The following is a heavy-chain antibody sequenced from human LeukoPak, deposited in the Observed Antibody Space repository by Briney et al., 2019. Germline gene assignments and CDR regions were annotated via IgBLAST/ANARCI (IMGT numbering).Heavy chain of an antibody. CDR2: INHSGST. D-gene: IGHD1-26*01. V-gene: IGHV4-34*01. CDR1: GGSFSGYY. CDR3: ARLGGSYPADY. J-gene: IGHJ4*02. Sequence: PSETLSLTCAVYGGSFSGYYWSWIRQPPGKGLEWIGEINHSGSTNYNPSLKSRVTISVDTSKNQFSLKLSSVTAADTAVYYCARLGGSYPADYWGQGTLVTVSS.